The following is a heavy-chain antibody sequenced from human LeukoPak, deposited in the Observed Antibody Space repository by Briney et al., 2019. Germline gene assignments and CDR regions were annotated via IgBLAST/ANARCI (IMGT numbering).Heavy chain of an antibody. D-gene: IGHD5-18*01. CDR3: AKDSSVGYSAFDC. J-gene: IGHJ4*02. V-gene: IGHV3-23*01. CDR1: GFTFSDHY. CDR2: ISGRGRST. Sequence: GGSLRLSCAASGFTFSDHYMSWIRQAPGKGLYWVSAISGRGRSTFYTDSVRGRFTISRDNSKNTPYLQINSLRVEDTAIYYCAKDSSVGYSAFDCWGQGTLVTVSS.